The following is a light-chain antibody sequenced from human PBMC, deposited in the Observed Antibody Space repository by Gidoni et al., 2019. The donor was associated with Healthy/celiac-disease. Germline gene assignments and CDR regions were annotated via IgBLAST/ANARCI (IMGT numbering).Light chain of an antibody. J-gene: IGKJ2*01. CDR1: QSVSSN. Sequence: EIVMTQSPATLSVSPGERATLSCRASQSVSSNLARYQQKPGQAPRLLIYGASTRATGIPARFSGSGSGTEFTLTISSLQSEDSAVYYCQQYNNWPPYTFGQGTKLEIK. V-gene: IGKV3-15*01. CDR3: QQYNNWPPYT. CDR2: GAS.